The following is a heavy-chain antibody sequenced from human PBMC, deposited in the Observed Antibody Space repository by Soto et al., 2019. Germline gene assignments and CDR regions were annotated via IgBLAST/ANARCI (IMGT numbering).Heavy chain of an antibody. CDR3: ARERGYSYGGIYYYYGMDF. J-gene: IGHJ6*02. V-gene: IGHV1-46*01. D-gene: IGHD5-18*01. CDR2: INPSGGST. CDR1: GYTFTSYY. Sequence: ASVKVSCKASGYTFTSYYMHWVRQAPGQGLEWMGIINPSGGSTSYAQKFQGRVTMTRDTSTSTVYMELSSLRSEDTAVYYCARERGYSYGGIYYYYGMDFWGQGTTVTVSS.